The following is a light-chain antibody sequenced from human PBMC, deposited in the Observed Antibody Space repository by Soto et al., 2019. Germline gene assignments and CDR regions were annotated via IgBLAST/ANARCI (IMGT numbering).Light chain of an antibody. V-gene: IGLV1-36*01. Sequence: QSVLTQSPSVSGAPRQSVNISCSGNNSNIGSNAVHWYQQLPGKAPKLLMYYNDMLPSGVSDRFSGSKSGTSASLAISGLQSEDEGDYYCATWDDRLTAWVFGGGTKL. CDR3: ATWDDRLTAWV. J-gene: IGLJ3*02. CDR1: NSNIGSNA. CDR2: YND.